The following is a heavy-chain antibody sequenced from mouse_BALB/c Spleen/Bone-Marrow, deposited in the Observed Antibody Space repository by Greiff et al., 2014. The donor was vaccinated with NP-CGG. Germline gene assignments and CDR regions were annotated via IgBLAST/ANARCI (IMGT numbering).Heavy chain of an antibody. Sequence: EVKLQESGAELVKPGASVKLSCTASGFNIKDTYMHWVKQRPEQGLEWIGRIDPANGNTKYDPKFKGKATRTADTSSNTAYLQLSSLTSEDTAVYYCASYYYGSSSFAYWGQGTLVTVSA. CDR1: GFNIKDTY. CDR2: IDPANGNT. V-gene: IGHV14-3*02. D-gene: IGHD1-1*01. J-gene: IGHJ3*01. CDR3: ASYYYGSSSFAY.